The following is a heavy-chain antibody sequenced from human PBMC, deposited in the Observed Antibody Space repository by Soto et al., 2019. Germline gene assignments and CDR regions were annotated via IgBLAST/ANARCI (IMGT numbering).Heavy chain of an antibody. D-gene: IGHD3-3*01. CDR2: IWYDGSNK. CDR1: GFTFSSYG. CDR3: ARVRATIIGGYYGMDV. Sequence: GGSLRLSCAASGFTFSSYGMHWVRQAPGKGLEWVAVIWYDGSNKYYADSVKGRFTISRDNSKNTLYLQMNSLRAEDTAVYYCARVRATIIGGYYGMDVWGQGTTVTVSS. V-gene: IGHV3-33*01. J-gene: IGHJ6*02.